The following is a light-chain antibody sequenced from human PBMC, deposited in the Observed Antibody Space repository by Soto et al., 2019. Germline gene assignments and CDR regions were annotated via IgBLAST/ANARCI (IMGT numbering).Light chain of an antibody. Sequence: EIVLTQSPGTLSLSPGERATLSCRASQSVSSSFLAWYQQKVGQAPRLLIYGASSRATGIPDRFSGSGSGTDFTLTISSLEPEDFAVYYCQQYNNWLRTFGHGTKVDIK. CDR1: QSVSSSF. CDR2: GAS. V-gene: IGKV3-20*01. CDR3: QQYNNWLRT. J-gene: IGKJ1*01.